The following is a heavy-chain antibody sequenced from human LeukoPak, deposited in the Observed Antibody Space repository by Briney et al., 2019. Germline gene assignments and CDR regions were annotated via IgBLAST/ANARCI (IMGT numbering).Heavy chain of an antibody. CDR3: ARNSGDWLFFFDY. CDR1: GASITSPNW. D-gene: IGHD3/OR15-3a*01. J-gene: IGHJ4*02. CDR2: IFHTGYT. Sequence: SETLSLTCAVSGASITSPNWWGWVRQPPGKGLESIGEIFHTGYTNYYPSLKSRVTISLDKSKNQFSLELTSVTAADTAVYFCARNSGDWLFFFDYWGQGILVTVSS. V-gene: IGHV4-4*02.